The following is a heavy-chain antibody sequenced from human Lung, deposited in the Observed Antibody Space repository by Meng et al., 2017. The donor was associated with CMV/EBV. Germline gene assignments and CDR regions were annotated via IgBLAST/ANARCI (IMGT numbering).Heavy chain of an antibody. D-gene: IGHD5-18*01. J-gene: IGHJ6*04. CDR2: ISSSGSTI. CDR3: ARDSSGYSYGSHRYYYGMEV. Sequence: SXKISXAASRFTVSSYEMNWVRQAPGKGLEWVSYISSSGSTIYYADSVKSRFTISRDNAKNSLYLQMNSLRAEDTAVYYCARDSSGYSYGSHRYYYGMEVWGKGTXVTVSS. V-gene: IGHV3-48*03. CDR1: RFTVSSYE.